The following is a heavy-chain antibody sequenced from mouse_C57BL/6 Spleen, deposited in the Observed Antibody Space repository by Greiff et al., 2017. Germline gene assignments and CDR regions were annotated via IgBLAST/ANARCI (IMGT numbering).Heavy chain of an antibody. CDR2: ISSGGDYI. V-gene: IGHV5-9-1*02. J-gene: IGHJ2*01. CDR3: TRDGSNYGFDY. D-gene: IGHD2-5*01. CDR1: GFTFSSYA. Sequence: DVKLVESGAGLVKPGGSLKLSCAASGFTFSSYAMSWVRQTPEKRLEWVAYISSGGDYIYYADTVKGRFTISRDNAKNTLYLQMSSLKSEDTAMYYCTRDGSNYGFDYWGQGTTLTVSS.